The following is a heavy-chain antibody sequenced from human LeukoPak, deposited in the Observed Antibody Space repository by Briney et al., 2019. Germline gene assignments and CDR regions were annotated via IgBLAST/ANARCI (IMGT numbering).Heavy chain of an antibody. CDR3: ARDLPGARYFDY. CDR1: GFTFSSYS. Sequence: GGSLRLSCAASGFTFSSYSMNWVRQAPGKGLEWVSSISSSSSYIYYADSVKGRFTISRDNAKNSLYLQMNSLRAEDTAVYYCARDLPGARYFDYWGQGTLVTVSS. D-gene: IGHD3-10*01. V-gene: IGHV3-21*01. CDR2: ISSSSSYI. J-gene: IGHJ4*02.